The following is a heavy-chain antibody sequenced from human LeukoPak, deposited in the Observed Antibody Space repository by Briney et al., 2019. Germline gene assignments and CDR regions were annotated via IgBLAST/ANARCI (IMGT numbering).Heavy chain of an antibody. Sequence: GSMXLSXAXAGFTFXSYAMSWVRQAPGKGREWVSAISGSGGSTYYEDSVKGRFTISRDNSNNTLYLQMNSLRAEDTAVYYCAKDRDCYDSSGTPSYWGQGTLVTVSS. CDR3: AKDRDCYDSSGTPSY. J-gene: IGHJ4*02. CDR2: ISGSGGST. CDR1: GFTFXSYA. D-gene: IGHD3-22*01. V-gene: IGHV3-23*01.